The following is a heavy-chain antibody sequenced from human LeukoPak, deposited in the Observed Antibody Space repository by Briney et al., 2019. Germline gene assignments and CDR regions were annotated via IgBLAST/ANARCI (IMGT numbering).Heavy chain of an antibody. D-gene: IGHD4-11*01. J-gene: IGHJ6*03. Sequence: ASVKVSCKASGYTFTSYYMRWVRQAPGQGLEWMGIINPSGGSTSYAQKFQGRVTMTRDMSTSTVYMELSSLRSEDTAVYYCARDQGTVTTSAFRYYYYYMDVWGKGTTVTVSS. CDR1: GYTFTSYY. CDR2: INPSGGST. V-gene: IGHV1-46*01. CDR3: ARDQGTVTTSAFRYYYYYMDV.